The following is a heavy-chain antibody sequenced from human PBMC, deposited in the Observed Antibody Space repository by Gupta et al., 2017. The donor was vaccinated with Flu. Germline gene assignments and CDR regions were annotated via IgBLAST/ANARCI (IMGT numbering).Heavy chain of an antibody. V-gene: IGHV4-34*01. J-gene: IGHJ4*02. CDR2: INHSGST. CDR1: GGSFSGYY. D-gene: IGHD3-22*01. CDR3: ARGLGRRNYYDSRSDY. Sequence: QVQLQQWGAGLLKPSETLSLTCAVYGGSFSGYYWSWIRQPPGKGLEWIGEINHSGSTNYNPSLKSRVTISVDTSKNQFSLKLSSVTAADTAVYYCARGLGRRNYYDSRSDYWGQGTLVTVSS.